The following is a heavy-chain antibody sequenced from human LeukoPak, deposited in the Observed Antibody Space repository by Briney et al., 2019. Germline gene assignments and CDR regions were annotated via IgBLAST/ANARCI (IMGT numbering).Heavy chain of an antibody. CDR2: IYYSGST. CDR3: ARLWDYDSSGYSDAFDI. V-gene: IGHV4-39*01. Sequence: SETLSLTCPVSGGSISSSSYYWGWIRQPPGKGLEWIGSIYYSGSTYYNPSLKSRVTISVDTSKNQFSLKLSSVTAADTAVYYCARLWDYDSSGYSDAFDIWGQGTMVTVSS. J-gene: IGHJ3*02. D-gene: IGHD3-22*01. CDR1: GGSISSSSYY.